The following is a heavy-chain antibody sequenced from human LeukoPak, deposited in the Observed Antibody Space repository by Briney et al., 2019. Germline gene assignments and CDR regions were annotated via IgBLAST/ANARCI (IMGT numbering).Heavy chain of an antibody. CDR2: IYSGGST. CDR3: ARGEQQLVHTPSRGPHWFDP. V-gene: IGHV3-66*01. CDR1: GFTVSSNY. D-gene: IGHD6-13*01. Sequence: GGSLRLSCAASGFTVSSNYMSWVRQAPGKGLEWVSVIYSGGSTYYADSVKGRFTISRDNSKNTLYLQMNSLRAEDTAVYYCARGEQQLVHTPSRGPHWFDPWGQGTLVTVSS. J-gene: IGHJ5*02.